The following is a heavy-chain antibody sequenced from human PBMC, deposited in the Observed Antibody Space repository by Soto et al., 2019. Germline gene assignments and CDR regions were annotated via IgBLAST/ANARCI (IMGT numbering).Heavy chain of an antibody. V-gene: IGHV3-53*01. D-gene: IGHD2-15*01. J-gene: IGHJ6*02. Sequence: GGSLRLSCAASGFTVSSNYMSWVRQAPGKGLEWVSVIYSCGSTYYADSVKGRFTISRDNSKNTLYLQMNSLRAEDTAVYYCARDRSLMAEYYYYGMDVWGQGTTVTVSS. CDR2: IYSCGST. CDR3: ARDRSLMAEYYYYGMDV. CDR1: GFTVSSNY.